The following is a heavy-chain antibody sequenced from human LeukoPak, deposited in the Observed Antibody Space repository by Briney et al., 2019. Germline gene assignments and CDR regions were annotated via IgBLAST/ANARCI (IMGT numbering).Heavy chain of an antibody. CDR3: ARDSRGQLWGYWYFDL. CDR2: IYYTGST. J-gene: IGHJ2*01. D-gene: IGHD3-22*01. Sequence: SETLSLTCAVSGGSIDSYYWSWIRQPPGKGLEWIGHIYYTGSTNYNPSLKSRVTISVDTSKNQFSLKLSSVTAADTAIYYCARDSRGQLWGYWYFDLWGRGTLVTVSS. CDR1: GGSIDSYY. V-gene: IGHV4-59*01.